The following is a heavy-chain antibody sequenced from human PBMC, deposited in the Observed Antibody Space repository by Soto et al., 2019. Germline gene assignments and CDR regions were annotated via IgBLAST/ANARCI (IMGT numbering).Heavy chain of an antibody. CDR1: GFTFSDDW. V-gene: IGHV3-7*01. Sequence: GSLRLSCAACGFTFSDDWMSWVRQAPGKGLEWVANIKQDASEKYYVDSVKGRFTISRDNAKNSLYLQMNSLRVEDTAVYHCARGGYRQFDPWGQGTLVTVSS. CDR2: IKQDASEK. D-gene: IGHD5-18*01. CDR3: ARGGYRQFDP. J-gene: IGHJ5*02.